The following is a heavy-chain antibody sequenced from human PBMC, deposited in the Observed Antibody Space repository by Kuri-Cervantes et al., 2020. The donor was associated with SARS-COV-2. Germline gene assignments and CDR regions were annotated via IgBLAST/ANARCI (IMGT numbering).Heavy chain of an antibody. J-gene: IGHJ3*02. CDR1: GGTFSSYA. V-gene: IGHV1-69*06. D-gene: IGHD1-14*01. Sequence: SVKVSCKASGGTFSSYAISWVRQAPGQGLEWMGGIIPIFGTANYAQKSQGRVTITADKSTSTAYMELSSLRSEDTAVYYCARDLQRGTVDIWGQGTMVTVSS. CDR2: IIPIFGTA. CDR3: ARDLQRGTVDI.